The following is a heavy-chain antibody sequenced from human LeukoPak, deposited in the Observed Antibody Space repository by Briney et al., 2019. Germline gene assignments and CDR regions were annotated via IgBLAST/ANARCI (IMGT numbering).Heavy chain of an antibody. CDR2: ISGSGGST. Sequence: GGSLRLSCAASGFTFSSYAMSWVRQAPGKGLEWVSAISGSGGSTYSADSVKGRFTISRDNAKNSLYLQMNSLRAEDTAVYYCARVDDSTLFWGQGTLVTVSS. J-gene: IGHJ4*02. CDR3: ARVDDSTLF. CDR1: GFTFSSYA. V-gene: IGHV3-23*01. D-gene: IGHD2-15*01.